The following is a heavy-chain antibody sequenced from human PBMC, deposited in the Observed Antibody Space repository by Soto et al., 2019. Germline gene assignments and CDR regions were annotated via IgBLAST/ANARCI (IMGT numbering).Heavy chain of an antibody. J-gene: IGHJ4*02. CDR1: GYTFSNFW. Sequence: GESLKISCQCSGYTFSNFWIAWVRQLPGKGLEWMGIIYPGGYETRYSPSFHGKVTISADRSIGTAYLQWSSLEASDSAFYFCARRPRSSPYFDYWGQGALVTVSS. D-gene: IGHD6-13*01. V-gene: IGHV5-51*01. CDR3: ARRPRSSPYFDY. CDR2: IYPGGYET.